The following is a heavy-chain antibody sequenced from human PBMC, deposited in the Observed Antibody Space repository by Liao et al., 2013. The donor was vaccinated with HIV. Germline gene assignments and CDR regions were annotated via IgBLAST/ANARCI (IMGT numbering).Heavy chain of an antibody. D-gene: IGHD3-16*01. CDR2: IYSTGVT. V-gene: IGHV4-59*11. CDR1: GSSIIRHY. CDR3: ARASGRVFGGNHAEYFQH. J-gene: IGHJ1*01. Sequence: QVHLQESGPGLVKPSGTLSLSCTVSGSSIIRHYWSWVRQSPGKGLEWIGYIYSTGVTNYNPSLKSRVTISMGTSRSHFSLTLKSVTPADTAVYYCARASGRVFGGNHAEYFQHWGQGSLVIVSS.